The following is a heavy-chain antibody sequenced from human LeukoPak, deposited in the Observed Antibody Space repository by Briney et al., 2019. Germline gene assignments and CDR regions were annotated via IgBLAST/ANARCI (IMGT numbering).Heavy chain of an antibody. CDR3: ARGLRVITQRTPFVC. CDR2: INHSGNT. V-gene: IGHV4-34*01. D-gene: IGHD2-21*01. Sequence: PSETLSLTCAVYGVSLSGFYWSWIRQPPGKGLEWIGGINHSGNTKYNPSLESRVIISVETSNNQFSLELSSVTAADTAVYYCARGLRVITQRTPFVCWGQGTLVTVSS. J-gene: IGHJ4*02. CDR1: GVSLSGFY.